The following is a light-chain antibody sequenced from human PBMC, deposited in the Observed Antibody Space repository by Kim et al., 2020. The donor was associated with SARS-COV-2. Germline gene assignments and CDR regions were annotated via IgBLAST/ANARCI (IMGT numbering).Light chain of an antibody. Sequence: SASKGDTVTSRGRASGSISIWLCWYQQNPGKATNLLIHQSTKSPAGVPSRFSGSGWGTEFTLTISRLQASYSAYYCCQQNNTQSTFGPGTKVDIK. V-gene: IGKV1-5*03. CDR2: QST. CDR1: GSISIW. CDR3: QQNNTQST. J-gene: IGKJ1*01.